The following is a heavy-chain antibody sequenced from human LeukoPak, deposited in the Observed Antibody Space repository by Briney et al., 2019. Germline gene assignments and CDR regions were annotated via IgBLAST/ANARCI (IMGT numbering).Heavy chain of an antibody. J-gene: IGHJ4*02. V-gene: IGHV4-59*02. CDR2: IYHTGST. CDR1: GGSVSDYY. D-gene: IGHD4-23*01. Sequence: ASETLSLTCTISGGSVSDYYWSWIRRSPGKGLEWIGYIYHTGSTSYSPSLKSRVTISADTSQNQFSLKLSSVTAADTAVYYCATWGVVTGASFDYWGQGTLVTVSS. CDR3: ATWGVVTGASFDY.